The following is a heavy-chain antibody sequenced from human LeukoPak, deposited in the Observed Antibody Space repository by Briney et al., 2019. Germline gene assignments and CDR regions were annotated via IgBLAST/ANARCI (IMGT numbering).Heavy chain of an antibody. CDR3: ARHGPDCSGGSCYSLIDY. V-gene: IGHV4-59*08. D-gene: IGHD2-15*01. Sequence: PSETLSLTCAVYGGSFSGYYWSWIRQPPGKGLEWIGYIYYSGSTNYNPSLKSRVTISVDTSKNQFSLKLSSVTAADTAVYYCARHGPDCSGGSCYSLIDYWGQGTLVTVSS. J-gene: IGHJ4*02. CDR2: IYYSGST. CDR1: GGSFSGYY.